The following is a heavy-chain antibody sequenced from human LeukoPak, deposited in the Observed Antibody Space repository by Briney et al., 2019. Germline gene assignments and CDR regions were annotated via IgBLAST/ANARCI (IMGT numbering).Heavy chain of an antibody. D-gene: IGHD3-10*01. CDR2: ISSSGSTI. CDR1: GFTFSSYE. J-gene: IGHJ4*02. V-gene: IGHV3-48*03. Sequence: GGSLRLSCAASGFTFSSYEMNWVRQAPGKGLEWVSYISSSGSTIYYADSVKGRFTISRDNAKNSLYLQMNSLRAEDTAVYYCARDITGSGSYLDEEVDYWGQGTLVTVSS. CDR3: ARDITGSGSYLDEEVDY.